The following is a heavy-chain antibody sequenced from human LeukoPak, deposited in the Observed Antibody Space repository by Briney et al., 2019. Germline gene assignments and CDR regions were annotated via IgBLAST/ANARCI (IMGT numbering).Heavy chain of an antibody. V-gene: IGHV1-2*02. CDR2: INPNSGGT. CDR3: ARGILTDTAAAAIDY. D-gene: IGHD6-13*01. J-gene: IGHJ4*02. CDR1: GYTFTGYY. Sequence: ASVKVSCKASGYTFTGYYMSWVRQAPGQGLEWMGWINPNSGGTNYAQKFQGRVTITRDTSISTAYMELSRLRSDDTAIYYCARGILTDTAAAAIDYWGQGTLVTVSS.